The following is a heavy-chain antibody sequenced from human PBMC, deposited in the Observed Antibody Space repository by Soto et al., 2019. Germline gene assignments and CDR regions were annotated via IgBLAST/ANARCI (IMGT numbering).Heavy chain of an antibody. D-gene: IGHD2-15*01. CDR3: ARDRGYCSGGSCYSYYYYYYYGMDV. V-gene: IGHV1-69*01. Sequence: QVQLVQSGAEVKKPGSSVKVSCKASGGTFSSYAISWVRQAPGQGLEWMGGIIPIFGTANYAQKFQGRVTITADESTSTAYMELRRLRSEDTAVYYCARDRGYCSGGSCYSYYYYYYYGMDVWGQGTTVTVSS. CDR1: GGTFSSYA. J-gene: IGHJ6*02. CDR2: IIPIFGTA.